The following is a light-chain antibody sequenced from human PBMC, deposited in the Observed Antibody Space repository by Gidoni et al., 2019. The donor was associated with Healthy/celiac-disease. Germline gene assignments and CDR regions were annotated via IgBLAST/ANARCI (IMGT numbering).Light chain of an antibody. CDR2: DAS. V-gene: IGKV1-33*01. J-gene: IGKJ2*01. CDR1: QDISNY. Sequence: DIQMTQSPSPLSAAVGERVTITCQTSQDISNYLNWYQQKPGEAPKLLIYDASNLETGVPSRSSGSGSGKDFTFTSSSLQHEDIATYYCQQYDNLYTFGQGTKLEIK. CDR3: QQYDNLYT.